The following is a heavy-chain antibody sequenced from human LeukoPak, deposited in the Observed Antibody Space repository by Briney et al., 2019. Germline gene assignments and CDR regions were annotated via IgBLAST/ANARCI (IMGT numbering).Heavy chain of an antibody. CDR3: ARDSLTLSLNGMDV. J-gene: IGHJ6*02. Sequence: GGSLRLSCAASGFTFSSYAMHWVRQAPGKGLEYASAISSNGGSTYYANSVKGRFTISRDNSKNTPYLQMGSLRAEDMAVYYCARDSLTLSLNGMDVWGQGTTVTVSS. CDR1: GFTFSSYA. CDR2: ISSNGGST. V-gene: IGHV3-64*01. D-gene: IGHD1-14*01.